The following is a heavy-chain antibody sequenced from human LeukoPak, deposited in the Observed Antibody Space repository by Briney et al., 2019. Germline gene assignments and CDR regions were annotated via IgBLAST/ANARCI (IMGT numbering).Heavy chain of an antibody. CDR1: GYTFTCYY. J-gene: IGHJ4*02. Sequence: GASVKVSCKASGYTFTCYYMHWVRQAPGQGREWMGWINPNSGGTTYAQKCQGRVTMTRDTSISTAYMELSRLRSDDTAVYYCARITGYSSGWYGDYFDYWGQGTLVTVSS. D-gene: IGHD6-19*01. CDR3: ARITGYSSGWYGDYFDY. CDR2: INPNSGGT. V-gene: IGHV1-2*02.